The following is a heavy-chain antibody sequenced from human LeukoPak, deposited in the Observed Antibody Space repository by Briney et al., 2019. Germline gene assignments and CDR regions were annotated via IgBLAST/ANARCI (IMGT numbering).Heavy chain of an antibody. J-gene: IGHJ6*03. Sequence: SETLSLTCAVYGGSFSGYYWSWIRQPPGKGLEWIGEINHSGSTNYNPSLKSRVTISVDTSKNQFSLKLSSVTAADTAVYYCARVPAAMVKYYYYYYMDVWGKGTTVTVSS. CDR1: GGSFSGYY. CDR3: ARVPAAMVKYYYYYYMDV. CDR2: INHSGST. D-gene: IGHD5-18*01. V-gene: IGHV4-34*01.